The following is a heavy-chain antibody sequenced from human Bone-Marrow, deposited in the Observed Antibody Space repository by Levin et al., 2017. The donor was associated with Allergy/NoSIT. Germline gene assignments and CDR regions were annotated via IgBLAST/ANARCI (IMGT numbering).Heavy chain of an antibody. Sequence: TSETLSLTCTVSGGSISSGTYYWTWIRQPAGKGLEWIGRIYTSGSTNYSPSLKSRVTISPDTSKNQVSLRLTFVTAADTAMYYCARESGYAARLDYWGQGTLVTVSS. CDR3: ARESGYAARLDY. V-gene: IGHV4-61*02. J-gene: IGHJ4*02. D-gene: IGHD3-16*01. CDR1: GGSISSGTYY. CDR2: IYTSGST.